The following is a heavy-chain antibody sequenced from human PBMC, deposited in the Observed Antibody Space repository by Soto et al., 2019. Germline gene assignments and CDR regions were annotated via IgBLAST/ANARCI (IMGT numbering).Heavy chain of an antibody. CDR1: GGSLDNFY. J-gene: IGHJ6*02. CDR3: ARGPLVWYGDLSPYYRDMDV. CDR2: IINDGGT. D-gene: IGHD3-10*01. Sequence: SETLSLTCAFYGGSLDNFYWGWVRHPPREWREWIGAIINDGGTNYRPSLARRISISADTSKNQFSLHLKSVTAAETGLYSCARGPLVWYGDLSPYYRDMDVWGQGTTVTVSS. V-gene: IGHV4-34*01.